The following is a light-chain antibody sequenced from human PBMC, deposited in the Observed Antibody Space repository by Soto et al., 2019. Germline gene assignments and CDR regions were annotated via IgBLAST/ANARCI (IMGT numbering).Light chain of an antibody. V-gene: IGKV3-20*01. J-gene: IGKJ3*01. CDR2: GAS. CDR3: HQYGTAPLT. Sequence: EILFAQSSGTPSFSPGESATLSCRASQIVSSNLAWYQQKRGQAPRLLIYGASSRATGIPDRFSGSGSGTDFTLTISRLEPEDFSVYYCHQYGTAPLTFGPGTKVDI. CDR1: QIVSSN.